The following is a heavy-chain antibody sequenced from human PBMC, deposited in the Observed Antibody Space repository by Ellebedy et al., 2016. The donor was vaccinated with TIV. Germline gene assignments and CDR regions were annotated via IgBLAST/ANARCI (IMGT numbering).Heavy chain of an antibody. Sequence: PGGSLRLSCAASGLTFSSHAMSWVRQAPGKGLEWVSSISGSGGNTYYADSVKGRFTISRDNSKDTLYLQVNSLRAEDTAVYYCARDPVGGGPAFDIWGQGTMVTVSS. CDR3: ARDPVGGGPAFDI. J-gene: IGHJ3*02. CDR1: GLTFSSHA. CDR2: ISGSGGNT. D-gene: IGHD4-23*01. V-gene: IGHV3-23*01.